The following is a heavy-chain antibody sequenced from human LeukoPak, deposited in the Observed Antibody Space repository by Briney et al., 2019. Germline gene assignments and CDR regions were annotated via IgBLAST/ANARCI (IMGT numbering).Heavy chain of an antibody. J-gene: IGHJ6*03. CDR1: GGSISSSSYY. CDR2: IYYSGST. Sequence: SETLSLTCTVSGGSISSSSYYWGWIRQPPGKGLEWIGSIYYSGSTYYNPSLKSRVTISVDTSKNQFSLKLSSVTAADTAVYYCARLGSKRNYYYYYYMDVWGKGTTVTVSS. D-gene: IGHD2-15*01. V-gene: IGHV4-39*07. CDR3: ARLGSKRNYYYYYYMDV.